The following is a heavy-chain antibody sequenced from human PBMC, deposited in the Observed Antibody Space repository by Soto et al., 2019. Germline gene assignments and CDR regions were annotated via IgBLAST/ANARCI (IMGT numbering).Heavy chain of an antibody. D-gene: IGHD5-12*01. CDR2: IIPIFGTA. V-gene: IGHV1-69*13. CDR1: GGTFSSYA. Sequence: SVKVSCKASGGTFSSYAISWVRQAPGQGLEWMGGIIPIFGTANYAQKFQGRVTITADESTSTAYMELSSLRSEDTAVYYSARSLGYSGYDMVLYYFDYWRQRTLVTVSS. CDR3: ARSLGYSGYDMVLYYFDY. J-gene: IGHJ4*02.